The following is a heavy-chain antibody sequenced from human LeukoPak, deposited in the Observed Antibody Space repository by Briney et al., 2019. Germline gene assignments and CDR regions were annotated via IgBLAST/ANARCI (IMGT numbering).Heavy chain of an antibody. V-gene: IGHV3-33*01. J-gene: IGHJ4*02. CDR1: GFTFNTYG. D-gene: IGHD7-27*01. Sequence: PGGSLSLSCEASGFTFNTYGMHWVRQAPGKGLEWVAVMRPDGTDIYYTDSVKGRFTISRDNSKNTLYLQMDSLRAEDTAVYYCARDHSPKWGSGESYFDYWGRGTLVTVSS. CDR2: MRPDGTDI. CDR3: ARDHSPKWGSGESYFDY.